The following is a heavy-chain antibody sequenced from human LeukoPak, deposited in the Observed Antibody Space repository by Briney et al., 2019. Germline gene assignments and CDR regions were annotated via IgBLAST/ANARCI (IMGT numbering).Heavy chain of an antibody. D-gene: IGHD3-9*01. CDR1: GGSISSYY. Sequence: KPSETLSLTCTVSGGSISSYYWSWIRQPPGKGLEWIGYIYYSGSTNYNPSLKSRVTISVDTSKSQFSLKLSSVTAADTAVYYCARAGYYKNWFDPWGQGTLVTVSS. CDR3: ARAGYYKNWFDP. V-gene: IGHV4-59*01. CDR2: IYYSGST. J-gene: IGHJ5*02.